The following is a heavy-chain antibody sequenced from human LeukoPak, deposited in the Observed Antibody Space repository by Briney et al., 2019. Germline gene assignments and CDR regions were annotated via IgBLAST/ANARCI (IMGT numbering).Heavy chain of an antibody. CDR2: IRQDGSET. CDR1: GFTFSSYW. CDR3: ARIKYNSNWWEAFDI. V-gene: IGHV3-7*04. D-gene: IGHD6-13*01. J-gene: IGHJ3*02. Sequence: GGSLRLSCAASGFTFSSYWMNWVRQAPGKGLEWVANIRQDGSETYYVDSVKGRFTISRDNAKNSLSLQMSSLRAEDTAMYFCARIKYNSNWWEAFDIWGQGTMVTVSS.